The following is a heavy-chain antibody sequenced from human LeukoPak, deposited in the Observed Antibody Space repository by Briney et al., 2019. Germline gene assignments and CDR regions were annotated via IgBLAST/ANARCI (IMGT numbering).Heavy chain of an antibody. Sequence: GESLKISCKGSGYTFTTYCIGWVRQMPGKGLEWMGIIYPGDSHTRYSPSFQGQVTISADKSISTAYLQWSSLKASDTAMYYCATGYSGYDSSFDYWGQGTLVTVSS. V-gene: IGHV5-51*01. J-gene: IGHJ4*02. CDR3: ATGYSGYDSSFDY. CDR2: IYPGDSHT. CDR1: GYTFTTYC. D-gene: IGHD5-12*01.